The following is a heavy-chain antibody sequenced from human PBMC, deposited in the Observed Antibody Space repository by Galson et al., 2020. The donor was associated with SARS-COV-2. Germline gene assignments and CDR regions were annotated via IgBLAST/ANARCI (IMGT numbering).Heavy chain of an antibody. CDR1: GFMLSNFW. Sequence: GESLKISCAASGFMLSNFWMDWVRQGPGQGLVWVAHINPDETSTDYADSVTGRFTISRDNAKNTLHLQLNSLRVDDTAMYYCVRNRGWSAYDVWGQGTMVTVSS. D-gene: IGHD3-3*01. V-gene: IGHV3-74*01. CDR3: VRNRGWSAYDV. J-gene: IGHJ3*01. CDR2: INPDETST.